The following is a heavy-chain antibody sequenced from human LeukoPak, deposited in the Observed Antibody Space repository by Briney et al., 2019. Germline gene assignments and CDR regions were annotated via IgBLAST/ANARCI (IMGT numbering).Heavy chain of an antibody. D-gene: IGHD2-2*01. Sequence: RASVKVSCKASGGTFSSYAISWVRQAPGQGLEWMGGIIPIFGTANYAQKFQGRVTITADESTSTAYMELSSLRSEDTAVYYCARGPFVVARQGDYYYGMDVWGQGTTVTVSS. CDR3: ARGPFVVARQGDYYYGMDV. V-gene: IGHV1-69*13. CDR2: IIPIFGTA. J-gene: IGHJ6*02. CDR1: GGTFSSYA.